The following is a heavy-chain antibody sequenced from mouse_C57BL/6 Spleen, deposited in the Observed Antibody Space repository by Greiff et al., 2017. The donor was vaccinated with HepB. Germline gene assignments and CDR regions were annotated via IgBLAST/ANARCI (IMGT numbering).Heavy chain of an antibody. CDR3: ARWTVVAYYCAMDY. CDR1: GYTFTSYW. Sequence: VQLQQPGAELVKPGASVKLSCKASGYTFTSYWMHWVKQRPGQGLEWIGMIHPNSGSTNYNEKFKSKATLTVDKSSSTAYMQLSSLTSEDSAVYYCARWTVVAYYCAMDYWGQGTSVTVSS. J-gene: IGHJ4*01. CDR2: IHPNSGST. D-gene: IGHD1-1*01. V-gene: IGHV1-64*01.